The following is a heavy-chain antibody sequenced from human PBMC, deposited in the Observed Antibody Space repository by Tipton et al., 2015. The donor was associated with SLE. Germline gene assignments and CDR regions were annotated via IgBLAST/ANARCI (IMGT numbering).Heavy chain of an antibody. CDR3: ARGTVYPIFGYMDV. CDR2: IYYSGST. V-gene: IGHV4-61*08. Sequence: TLSLTCTVSGGSIRSDDYYWTWIRQHPGKGLEWIGYIYYSGSTNYNPSLKSRVTISVDTSKNQFSLKLSSVTAADTAVYYCARGTVYPIFGYMDVWGKGTTVTVSS. D-gene: IGHD3-3*01. CDR1: GGSIRSDDYY. J-gene: IGHJ6*03.